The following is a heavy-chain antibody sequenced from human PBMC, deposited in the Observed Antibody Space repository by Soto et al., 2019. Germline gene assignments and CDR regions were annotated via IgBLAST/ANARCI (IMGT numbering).Heavy chain of an antibody. D-gene: IGHD5-12*01. J-gene: IGHJ2*01. CDR1: GYTFTGYY. Sequence: QVQLVQSGAEVKKPGASVKVSCKASGYTFTGYYMHWVRQAPGQGLEWMGWINPNSGCTNYAQKSRGRVTMTRNTSSSAAYMELSRLRSADTAVYSWARVSDDGGYDGFRGYWCFDLWGRGTLVTVSS. V-gene: IGHV1-2*02. CDR3: ARVSDDGGYDGFRGYWCFDL. CDR2: INPNSGCT.